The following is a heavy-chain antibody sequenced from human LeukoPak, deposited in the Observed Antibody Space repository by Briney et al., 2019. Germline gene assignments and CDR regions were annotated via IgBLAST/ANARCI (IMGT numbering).Heavy chain of an antibody. CDR1: GGSISSGGFY. J-gene: IGHJ5*02. CDR3: ARCVIAAVGSWFDP. CDR2: IYYSVST. V-gene: IGHV4-31*03. D-gene: IGHD6-13*01. Sequence: SETLSLTCTVSGGSISSGGFYWSWLRQHPGKGLEWIGYIYYSVSTYYNPSLKSRVTISVDTSKNQFSLKLSSVTAADTAVYYCARCVIAAVGSWFDPWGQGTLVTVSS.